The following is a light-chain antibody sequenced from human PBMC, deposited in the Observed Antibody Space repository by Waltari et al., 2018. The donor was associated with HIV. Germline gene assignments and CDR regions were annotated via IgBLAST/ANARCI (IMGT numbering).Light chain of an antibody. CDR2: WAS. CDR3: QQYYSTPFT. J-gene: IGKJ3*01. Sequence: DIVMTQSPDSLAVSLGERATIHCQSSQRVLYSSNNKNYLAWYQQKPGQPPKLLIYWASTRESGVPDRFSGSGSGTDFTLTISSLQAEDVAVYYCQQYYSTPFTFGPGTKVDIK. V-gene: IGKV4-1*01. CDR1: QRVLYSSNNKNY.